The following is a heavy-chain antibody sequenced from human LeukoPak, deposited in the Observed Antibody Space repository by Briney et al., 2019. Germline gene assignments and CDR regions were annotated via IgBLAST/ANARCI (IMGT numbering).Heavy chain of an antibody. J-gene: IGHJ4*02. D-gene: IGHD6-13*01. CDR2: IWYDGSNK. Sequence: PGGSLRLSCVASGFTFSSYGMHWVRQAPGKGLEWVAVIWYDGSNKYYADSVKGRFTISRDNSKNTLYLQMNSLRAEDTAVYYCARLYDAAASPFFDYWGQGTLVTVSS. V-gene: IGHV3-33*01. CDR1: GFTFSSYG. CDR3: ARLYDAAASPFFDY.